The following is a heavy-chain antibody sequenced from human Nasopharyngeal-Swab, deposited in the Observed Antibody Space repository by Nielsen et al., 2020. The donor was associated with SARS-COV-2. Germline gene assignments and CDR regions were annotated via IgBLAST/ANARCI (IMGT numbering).Heavy chain of an antibody. CDR3: ARESGSSRAVVDP. CDR2: IYTSGST. Sequence: SETLSLTCTVSGYSISSGYYWSWIRQPAGKGLEWIGRIYTSGSTNYNPSLRSRVTMSVDTSKNQFSLKLSSVTAADTAVYYCARESGSSRAVVDPWGQGTLVTVSS. CDR1: GYSISSGYY. J-gene: IGHJ5*02. D-gene: IGHD1-26*01. V-gene: IGHV4-4*07.